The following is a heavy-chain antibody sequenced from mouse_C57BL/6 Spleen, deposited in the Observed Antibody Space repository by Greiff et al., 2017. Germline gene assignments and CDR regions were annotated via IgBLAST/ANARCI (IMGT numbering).Heavy chain of an antibody. J-gene: IGHJ4*01. D-gene: IGHD1-1*01. CDR1: GFSLTSYG. V-gene: IGHV2-9*01. CDR2: IWGGGST. CDR3: ARFITTVGYAMDY. Sequence: VKLVESGPGLVAPSQSLSITCTVSGFSLTSYGVDWVRQPPGKGLEWLGVIWGGGSTNYNSALMSRLSISKDNSKSQVFLKMNSLQTDDTAMYYCARFITTVGYAMDYWGQGTSVTVSA.